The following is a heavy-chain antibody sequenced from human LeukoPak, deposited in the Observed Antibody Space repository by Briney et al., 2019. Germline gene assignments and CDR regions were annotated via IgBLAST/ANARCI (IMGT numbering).Heavy chain of an antibody. J-gene: IGHJ6*03. Sequence: SETLSLTCTVSCGSISSYYCIGIRQPPPKGLDGIGYIYTSRSTNYNPSLNSRVTISVDTSKNQFSLKLSSVNAEDRAVYYCARRLVVRDSRHYYYYMDVWGKGTTVTVSS. CDR3: ARRLVVRDSRHYYYYMDV. D-gene: IGHD2-2*01. CDR2: IYTSRST. CDR1: CGSISSYY. V-gene: IGHV4-4*09.